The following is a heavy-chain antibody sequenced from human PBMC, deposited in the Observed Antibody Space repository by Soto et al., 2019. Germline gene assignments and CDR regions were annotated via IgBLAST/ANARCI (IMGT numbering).Heavy chain of an antibody. CDR3: TRPDPPTDYYYYYMDV. CDR1: GFTFGDYA. V-gene: IGHV3-49*03. CDR2: IRSKAYGGTT. J-gene: IGHJ6*03. Sequence: GGSLRLSCTASGFTFGDYAMSWFRQAPGKGLEWVGFIRSKAYGGTTEYAASVKGRFTISRDDSKSIAYLQMNSLKTEDTAVYYCTRPDPPTDYYYYYMDVWGKGTTVTVSS. D-gene: IGHD1-1*01.